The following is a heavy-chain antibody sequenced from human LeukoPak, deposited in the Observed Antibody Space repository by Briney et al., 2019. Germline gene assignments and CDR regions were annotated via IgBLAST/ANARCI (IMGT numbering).Heavy chain of an antibody. V-gene: IGHV3-23*01. Sequence: PGGSLRLSCAASGFTFSSYAMSWVRQAPGKGLEWVSAISGSGGSTYYADSVKGRFTISRDNSKNTLYLQMNSLRAEDTAVYYCARDLLRLRGNGMDVWGQGTTVTVSS. CDR3: ARDLLRLRGNGMDV. CDR2: ISGSGGST. CDR1: GFTFSSYA. J-gene: IGHJ6*02. D-gene: IGHD4-17*01.